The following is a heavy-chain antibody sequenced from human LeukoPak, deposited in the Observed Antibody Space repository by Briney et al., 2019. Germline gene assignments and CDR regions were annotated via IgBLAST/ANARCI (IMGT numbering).Heavy chain of an antibody. D-gene: IGHD3-10*02. V-gene: IGHV3-48*03. J-gene: IGHJ6*04. CDR1: GFTFSSYE. CDR2: ISSSGSTI. CDR3: AELGITMIGGV. Sequence: GALRLSCATSGFTFSSYEMNWVRQAPGKGLEWVSYISSSGSTIYYADSVKGQFTISRDNAKNSLYLQMNSLRAEDTAVYYCAELGITMIGGVWGKGTTVTISS.